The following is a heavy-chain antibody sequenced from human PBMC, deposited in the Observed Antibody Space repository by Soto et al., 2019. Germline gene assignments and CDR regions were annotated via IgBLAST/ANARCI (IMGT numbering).Heavy chain of an antibody. V-gene: IGHV3-23*01. D-gene: IGHD3-3*01. CDR2: ISGSGGST. CDR3: AKLVSRLGTNY. Sequence: ESLKISCAASGFTFSSYAMSWVRQAPGKGLEWVSAISGSGGSTYYADSVKGRFTISRDNSKNTLYLQMNSLRAEDTAVYYCAKLVSRLGTNYWGQGTLVTVSS. CDR1: GFTFSSYA. J-gene: IGHJ4*02.